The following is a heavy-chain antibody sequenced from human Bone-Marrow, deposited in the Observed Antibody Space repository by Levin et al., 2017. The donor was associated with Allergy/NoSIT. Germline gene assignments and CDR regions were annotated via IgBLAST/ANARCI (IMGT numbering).Heavy chain of an antibody. Sequence: KHGESLKISCKASGYSFTHYAIHWVRQAPGQRLEWMGWINPVNGNTKYSQNFQGRVTITKDTSASTVYVELSSLRSEDTAVYYCAREVIPRGSSRQWLPLDWFDPWGQGTLVTVSS. CDR3: AREVIPRGSSRQWLPLDWFDP. CDR1: GYSFTHYA. D-gene: IGHD5-12*01. CDR2: INPVNGNT. J-gene: IGHJ5*02. V-gene: IGHV1-3*01.